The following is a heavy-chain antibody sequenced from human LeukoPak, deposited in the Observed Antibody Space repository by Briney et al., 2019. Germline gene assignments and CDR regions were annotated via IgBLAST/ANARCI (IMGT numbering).Heavy chain of an antibody. CDR2: MNGDGSEK. V-gene: IGHV3-7*01. CDR3: TKGGHLDY. CDR1: GLSFSTYW. J-gene: IGHJ4*02. Sequence: GGSLRLSCAASGLSFSTYWMTCVRQAPGKGLEWVANMNGDGSEKHYLGSVKGRFTISRDNAKNSLYLQMNSLRVEDTATYYCTKGGHLDYWGQGTLVTVSS. D-gene: IGHD3-16*01.